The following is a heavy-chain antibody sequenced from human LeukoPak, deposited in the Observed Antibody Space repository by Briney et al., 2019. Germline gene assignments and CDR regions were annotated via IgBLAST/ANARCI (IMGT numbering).Heavy chain of an antibody. J-gene: IGHJ4*02. Sequence: GGSLRLSCSASGFTFSSYAMHWVRQAPGKGLEYVSAISSNGGSTYYADSVKGRFTISRDSSKNTLYLQMSSLRAEDTAVYYCVNLGYCTNGVCSDFDYWGQGTLVTVSS. D-gene: IGHD2-8*01. CDR3: VNLGYCTNGVCSDFDY. CDR2: ISSNGGST. CDR1: GFTFSSYA. V-gene: IGHV3-64D*06.